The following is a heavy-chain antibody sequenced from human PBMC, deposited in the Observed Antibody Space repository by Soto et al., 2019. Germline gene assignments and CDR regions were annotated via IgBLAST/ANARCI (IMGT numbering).Heavy chain of an antibody. CDR1: GFTFSSYG. CDR3: ARDLFPYYFDY. J-gene: IGHJ4*02. Sequence: GGSLRLSCAASGFTFSSYGMHWVRQAPGKGLEWVAVIWYDGSNKYYADSVKGRFTISRDNSKNTLYLQMNSLRAEDTAVYYCARDLFPYYFDYWGQGTLVTVSS. CDR2: IWYDGSNK. D-gene: IGHD3-10*01. V-gene: IGHV3-33*01.